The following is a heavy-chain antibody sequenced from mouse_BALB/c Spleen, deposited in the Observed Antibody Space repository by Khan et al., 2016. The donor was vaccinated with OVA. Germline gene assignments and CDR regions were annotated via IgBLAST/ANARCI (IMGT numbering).Heavy chain of an antibody. J-gene: IGHJ2*01. V-gene: IGHV1S81*02. Sequence: QVQLKQSGAELVKAGASVKMYCKASGYTFTSYWMHWVKQRLGQGLEWFAETNPTNGRTYYNEKFKSKAPLTVDKSSSTAYMLLSGPTFEDSAVXYCAKIKKLVATYVDYWGQGTTLTVSS. D-gene: IGHD1-1*01. CDR1: GYTFTSYW. CDR3: AKIKKLVATYVDY. CDR2: TNPTNGRT.